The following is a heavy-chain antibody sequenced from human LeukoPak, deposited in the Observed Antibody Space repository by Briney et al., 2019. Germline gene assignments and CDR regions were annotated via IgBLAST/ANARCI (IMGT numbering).Heavy chain of an antibody. CDR1: GFTFSSYG. CDR3: AKDLRGYSYGYFTDY. J-gene: IGHJ4*02. Sequence: PGGSLRLSCAASGFTFSSYGMHWVRQAPGKGLEWVAFIRYDGSNKYYADSVKGRFTISRDNSKNTLYLQMNSLRAEDTAVYYCAKDLRGYSYGYFTDYWGQGTLVTVSS. CDR2: IRYDGSNK. D-gene: IGHD5-18*01. V-gene: IGHV3-30*02.